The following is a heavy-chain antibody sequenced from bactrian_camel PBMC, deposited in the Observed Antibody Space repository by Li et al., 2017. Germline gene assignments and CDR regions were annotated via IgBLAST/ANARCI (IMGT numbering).Heavy chain of an antibody. D-gene: IGHD1*01. CDR2: IHSAGHYT. CDR1: GISSYF. V-gene: IGHV3S40*01. J-gene: IGHJ6*01. Sequence: VQLVESGGGTALAGASVRLSCAASGISSYFMGWFRQAPGKEREGVATIHSAGHYTRYADSVKGRFTLSQDNAGNLVSLQMSSQKSEDKALYYCTTLGAGYSCESWGQGTQVTVS. CDR3: TTLGAGYSCES.